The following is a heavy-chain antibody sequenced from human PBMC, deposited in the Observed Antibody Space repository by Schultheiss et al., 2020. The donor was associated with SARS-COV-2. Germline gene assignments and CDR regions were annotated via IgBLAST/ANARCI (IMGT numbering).Heavy chain of an antibody. CDR1: GFIFSSYA. CDR2: ISYDGSNK. V-gene: IGHV3-30*14. Sequence: GESLKISCAASGFIFSSYAMSWVRQAPGKGLEWVAVISYDGSNKYYADSVKGRFTISRDNSKNTLYLQMNSLRAGDTAVYYCARESSSWYTRDYYYYYGMDVWGQGTTVTVSS. D-gene: IGHD6-13*01. J-gene: IGHJ6*02. CDR3: ARESSSWYTRDYYYYYGMDV.